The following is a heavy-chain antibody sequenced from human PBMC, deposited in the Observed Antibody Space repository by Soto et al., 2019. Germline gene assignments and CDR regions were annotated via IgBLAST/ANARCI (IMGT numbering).Heavy chain of an antibody. D-gene: IGHD3-22*01. CDR3: ATAPHYDSPGSFDY. Sequence: ASVKVSCKVSGYTLTELSMHWVRQAPGKGLEWMGGFDPEDGETIYAQKFQGRVTMTEDTSTDTAYMELSSLRSEDTAVYYCATAPHYDSPGSFDYWGQGTLVTVSS. J-gene: IGHJ4*02. V-gene: IGHV1-24*01. CDR1: GYTLTELS. CDR2: FDPEDGET.